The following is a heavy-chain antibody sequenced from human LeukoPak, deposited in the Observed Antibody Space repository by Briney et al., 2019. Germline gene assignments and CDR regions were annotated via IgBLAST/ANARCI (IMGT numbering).Heavy chain of an antibody. J-gene: IGHJ6*02. V-gene: IGHV4-34*01. Sequence: PSETLSLTCAVYGGSFSGYYWSWIRQPPGKGLEWIGEINHSGSTNYNPSLKSRVTISVDTSKNQFSLKLSFVTAADTAVYYCARGAYCSGTSCYIDYYYYYGMDVWGQGTTVTVSS. D-gene: IGHD2-2*02. CDR1: GGSFSGYY. CDR3: ARGAYCSGTSCYIDYYYYYGMDV. CDR2: INHSGST.